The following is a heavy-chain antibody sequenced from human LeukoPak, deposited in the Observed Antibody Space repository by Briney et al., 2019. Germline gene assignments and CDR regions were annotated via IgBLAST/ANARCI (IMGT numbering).Heavy chain of an antibody. CDR1: GFSLSSYW. J-gene: IGHJ5*01. CDR2: INSDGSST. V-gene: IGHV3-74*01. Sequence: HPGGSLRLSCAASGFSLSSYWMHWVRQAPGKGVVWVSRINSDGSSTSFVDSVKGRFTISRDNAKNTVYLQLNSLRADDTAVYYFARGSHWFDSWGQGTLVSVFS. CDR3: ARGSHWFDS.